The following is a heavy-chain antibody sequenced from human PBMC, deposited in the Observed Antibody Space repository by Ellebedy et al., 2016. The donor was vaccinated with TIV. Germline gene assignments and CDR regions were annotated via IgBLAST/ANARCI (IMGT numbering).Heavy chain of an antibody. CDR3: ARGAIRRYFDY. Sequence: GESLKISXAASGFTFSSYSMNWVRQAPGKGLEWVSSISSSSSYIYYADSVKGRFTISRDNAKNSLYLQMNSLRAEDTAVYYCARGAIRRYFDYWGQGTLVTVSS. V-gene: IGHV3-21*01. CDR2: ISSSSSYI. J-gene: IGHJ4*02. CDR1: GFTFSSYS. D-gene: IGHD2-2*02.